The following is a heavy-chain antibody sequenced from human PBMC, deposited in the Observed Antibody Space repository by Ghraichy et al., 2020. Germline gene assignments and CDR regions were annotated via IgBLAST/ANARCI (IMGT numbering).Heavy chain of an antibody. D-gene: IGHD3-22*01. Sequence: SEKVSCKASGGTFSSYAISWVRQAPGQGLEWMGGIIPIFGTANYAQKFQGRVTITADESTSTAYMELSSLRSEDTAVYYCARVADSSGYYPDYYYYGMDVWGQGTTVTVSS. J-gene: IGHJ6*02. CDR2: IIPIFGTA. CDR3: ARVADSSGYYPDYYYYGMDV. V-gene: IGHV1-69*13. CDR1: GGTFSSYA.